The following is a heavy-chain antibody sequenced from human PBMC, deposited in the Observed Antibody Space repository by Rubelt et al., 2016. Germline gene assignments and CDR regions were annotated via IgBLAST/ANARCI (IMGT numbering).Heavy chain of an antibody. J-gene: IGHJ5*02. D-gene: IGHD2-2*01. CDR2: IHQSGST. V-gene: IGHV4-4*02. CDR3: ARETPAARGRFDP. CDR1: GGSISSNNW. Sequence: QVQLQESGPGLVKPSETLSLICTVFGGSISSNNWWGWVRQPPGKGLEWIGEIHQSGSTNYNPSLTSRVIMSVDTSKNQVSLRLTSVTAADTAVYYCARETPAARGRFDPWGHGTLVTVSS.